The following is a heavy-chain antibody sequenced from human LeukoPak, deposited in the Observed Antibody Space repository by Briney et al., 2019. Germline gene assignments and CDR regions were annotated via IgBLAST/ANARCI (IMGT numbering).Heavy chain of an antibody. CDR3: AKATDYDILTGYYMDY. J-gene: IGHJ4*02. CDR2: IYSGGST. CDR1: GFTVSSNY. D-gene: IGHD3-9*01. V-gene: IGHV3-66*01. Sequence: GGSLRLSCAASGFTVSSNYMSWVRQAPGKGLEWVSVIYSGGSTYYADSVKGRFTISRDNSKNTLYLQMNSLRAEDTAVYYCAKATDYDILTGYYMDYWGQGTLVTVSS.